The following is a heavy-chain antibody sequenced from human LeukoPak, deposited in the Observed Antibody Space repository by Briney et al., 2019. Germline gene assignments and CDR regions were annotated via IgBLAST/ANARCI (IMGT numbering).Heavy chain of an antibody. CDR1: GGTFSSYA. V-gene: IGHV1-69*04. J-gene: IGHJ4*02. D-gene: IGHD6-19*01. Sequence: SVKVSCKASGGTFSSYAISWVRQAPGQGLEWMGRIIPIFGIANYAQKFQGRVTITADKSTSTAYMELSSLRSEDTAVYYCARRIAVAGTGQFDYWGQGTLVTVSS. CDR2: IIPIFGIA. CDR3: ARRIAVAGTGQFDY.